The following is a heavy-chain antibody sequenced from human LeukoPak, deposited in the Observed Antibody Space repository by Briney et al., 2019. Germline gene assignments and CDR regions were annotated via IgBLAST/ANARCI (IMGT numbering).Heavy chain of an antibody. V-gene: IGHV4-31*03. D-gene: IGHD4-11*01. CDR1: GGSINSGGYY. CDR2: ISYSGST. J-gene: IGHJ4*02. CDR3: TVGPHHYFDS. Sequence: PSETLSLTCTVSGGSINSGGYYRSWIRQHPGKGLEWTGYISYSGSTYYNPSLKSRVTISLDTSKNQFSLRLSSVSAADTAVYFCTVGPHHYFDSWGQGTLVTVSS.